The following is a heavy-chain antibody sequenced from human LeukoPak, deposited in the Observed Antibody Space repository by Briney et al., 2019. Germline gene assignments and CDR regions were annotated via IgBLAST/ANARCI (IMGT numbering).Heavy chain of an antibody. Sequence: SETLSLTCGVSGYSITSGYYWCWIRQPPGKGLEWIGSIYHSGSTHYNPSLKSRVTISGDTSKNQFSLMLSSVTAADTAVYYCARHPGGSYRFDYWGQGTLVTVSS. D-gene: IGHD1-26*01. J-gene: IGHJ4*02. CDR2: IYHSGST. CDR3: ARHPGGSYRFDY. V-gene: IGHV4-38-2*01. CDR1: GYSITSGYY.